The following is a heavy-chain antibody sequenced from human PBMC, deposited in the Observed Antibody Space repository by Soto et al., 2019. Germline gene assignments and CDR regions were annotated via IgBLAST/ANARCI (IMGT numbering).Heavy chain of an antibody. CDR3: ARDESYCSGGSCYYGRGYDY. V-gene: IGHV1-18*01. CDR2: ISAYNGNT. J-gene: IGHJ4*02. D-gene: IGHD2-15*01. CDR1: GYTFTSYG. Sequence: ASVKVSCKASGYTFTSYGISWVRQAPGQGLEWMGWISAYNGNTNYAQKLQGRVTMTTDTSTSTAYMELRSLRSDDTAVYYCARDESYCSGGSCYYGRGYDYWGQGTLVTVSS.